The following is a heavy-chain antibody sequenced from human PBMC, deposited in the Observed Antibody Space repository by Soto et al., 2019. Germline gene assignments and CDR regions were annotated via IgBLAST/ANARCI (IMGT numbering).Heavy chain of an antibody. CDR1: GFTVCSNY. V-gene: IGHV3-66*01. CDR3: ARDDSSSLYYFDY. J-gene: IGHJ4*02. Sequence: EVQLVESGGGLVQPGGSLRLSCAASGFTVCSNYMSWVRQAPGKGLEWVSGIYSGGSTYYADSVKGRFTISRDNSKNTLYLQMNSLRAEDTAVYYCARDDSSSLYYFDYWGQGTLVTVSS. D-gene: IGHD6-13*01. CDR2: IYSGGST.